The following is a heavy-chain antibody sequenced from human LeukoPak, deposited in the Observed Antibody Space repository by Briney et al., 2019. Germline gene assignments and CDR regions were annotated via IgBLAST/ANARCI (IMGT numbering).Heavy chain of an antibody. CDR1: GFSCSGPW. CDR2: INQDGREK. Sequence: GGFLRLCCASCGFSCSGPWLNWVRQAPGKGLEWVANINQDGREKYYVDSVKGRFTISRDNAKNSLYLQMNSLRVEDTAVYYCARENFEYWGQGTLITVSS. J-gene: IGHJ4*02. CDR3: ARENFEY. V-gene: IGHV3-7*05.